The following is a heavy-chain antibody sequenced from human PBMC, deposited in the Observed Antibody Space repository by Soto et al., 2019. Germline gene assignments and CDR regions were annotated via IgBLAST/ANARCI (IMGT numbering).Heavy chain of an antibody. D-gene: IGHD3-10*01. V-gene: IGHV4-31*03. CDR1: GGSISSGGYY. J-gene: IGHJ5*02. Sequence: SETLSLTCTVSGGSISSGGYYWSWIRQHPGKGLEWIGYIYYSGSTYYNPSLKSRVTISVDTSKNQFSLKLSSVTAADTAVYYCARDKRSPRGTMVRGVWTAWGQGTLVTVSS. CDR3: ARDKRSPRGTMVRGVWTA. CDR2: IYYSGST.